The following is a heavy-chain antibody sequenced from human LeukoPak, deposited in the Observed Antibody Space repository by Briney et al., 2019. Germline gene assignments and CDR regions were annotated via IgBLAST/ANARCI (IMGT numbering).Heavy chain of an antibody. D-gene: IGHD3-10*01. CDR3: AVRGVIVTSGGTTDY. J-gene: IGHJ4*02. V-gene: IGHV3-30*02. CDR1: GFTFSNYG. Sequence: GGSLRLSCAASGFTFSNYGMHWVRQAPGKGLEWVAFIRYDGSYKYYADSVKGRFTISRDNSKNTMYLQMNSLRAEDTAVYYCAVRGVIVTSGGTTDYWGQGTLVTVSS. CDR2: IRYDGSYK.